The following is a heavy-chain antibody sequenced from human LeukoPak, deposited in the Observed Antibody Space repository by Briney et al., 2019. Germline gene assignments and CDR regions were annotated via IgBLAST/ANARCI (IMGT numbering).Heavy chain of an antibody. CDR2: ISAYNGNT. D-gene: IGHD3-10*01. CDR1: GYTFTSYG. J-gene: IGHJ5*02. CDR3: ARDQAYYYGSGSYYNHWFDP. V-gene: IGHV1-18*01. Sequence: GASVKVSCKASGYTFTSYGISWVRQAPGQGLEWMGWISAYNGNTNYAQKLQGRVTMTTDTSTSTAYMELRSLRSDDTAVYYCARDQAYYYGSGSYYNHWFDPWGQGTLVTVSS.